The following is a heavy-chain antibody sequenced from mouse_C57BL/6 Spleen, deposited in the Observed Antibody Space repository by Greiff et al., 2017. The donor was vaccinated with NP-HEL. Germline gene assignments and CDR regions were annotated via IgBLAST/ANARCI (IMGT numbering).Heavy chain of an antibody. CDR2: ISSGGDYI. CDR1: GFTFSSYA. CDR3: TREKDYYSSSPWFAY. D-gene: IGHD1-1*01. V-gene: IGHV5-9-1*02. Sequence: EVQRMESGEGLVKPGGSLKLSCAASGFTFSSYAMSWVRQTPEQRLEWVAYISSGGDYIYYADTVKGRFTISRDNARNTLYLQMSSLKCEATDIYYCTREKDYYSSSPWFAYWGQGTLVTVSA. J-gene: IGHJ3*01.